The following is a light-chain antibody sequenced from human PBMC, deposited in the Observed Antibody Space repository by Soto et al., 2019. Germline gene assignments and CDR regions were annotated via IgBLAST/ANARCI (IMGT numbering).Light chain of an antibody. CDR2: DAS. J-gene: IGKJ4*01. Sequence: EIVLTQSPATLSLSPGERATLSCRASQSVSSYLAWYQQKPGQAPRLLIYDASNMATAIPARFSGSGSGTDFTLTISSLEPEDFAVYYCQQRSNWPPGLTFGGGTKVEIK. V-gene: IGKV3-11*01. CDR1: QSVSSY. CDR3: QQRSNWPPGLT.